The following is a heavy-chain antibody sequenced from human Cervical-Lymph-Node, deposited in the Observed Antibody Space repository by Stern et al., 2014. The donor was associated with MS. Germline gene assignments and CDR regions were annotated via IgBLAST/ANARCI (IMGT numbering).Heavy chain of an antibody. V-gene: IGHV1-69*01. CDR3: AIFPPPR. CDR2: IIPVSGTA. Sequence: VQLVESGAEVKKPGSSVKVSCKASGGTFRNYALSWVRQAPGQGLEWMGVIIPVSGTATYAQQFHGRLTIIADESTGTVYMELSTQESEDSAVYFCAIFPPPRWGQGTMVTVSS. CDR1: GGTFRNYA. J-gene: IGHJ3*01.